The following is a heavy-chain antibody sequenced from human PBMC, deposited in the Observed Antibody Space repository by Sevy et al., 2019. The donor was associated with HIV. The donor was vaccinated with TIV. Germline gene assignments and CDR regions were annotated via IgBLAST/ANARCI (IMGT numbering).Heavy chain of an antibody. J-gene: IGHJ4*02. V-gene: IGHV3-15*01. D-gene: IGHD1-26*01. Sequence: GGSLRLSCAASGFTFSNAWMSWVRQAPGKGLEWVGRIKSKTEGATRDFAAPVKGRLLISRDDSRNTVYLQMNSLKTDDTAVYYCTAGVGVSDFDYWGQGTLVTVSS. CDR1: GFTFSNAW. CDR2: IKSKTEGATR. CDR3: TAGVGVSDFDY.